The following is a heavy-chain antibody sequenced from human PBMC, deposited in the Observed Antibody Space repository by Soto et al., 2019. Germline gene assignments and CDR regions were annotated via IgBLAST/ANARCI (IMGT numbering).Heavy chain of an antibody. V-gene: IGHV1-69*08. Sequence: SVKVSCKVSGGAFTNYSLNGVRHAPLQGLEWLGGIIPLHNTSNYSLKLLGRGSVTADISSNTVYMHLSGLTSDDTATYYCAIWSNWNPLYYRGMDVWGQGTTVTVSS. CDR1: GGAFTNYS. D-gene: IGHD1-20*01. CDR2: IIPLHNTS. CDR3: AIWSNWNPLYYRGMDV. J-gene: IGHJ6*02.